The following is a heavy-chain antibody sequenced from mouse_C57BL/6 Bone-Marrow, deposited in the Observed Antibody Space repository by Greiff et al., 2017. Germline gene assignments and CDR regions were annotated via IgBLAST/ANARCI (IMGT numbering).Heavy chain of an antibody. J-gene: IGHJ4*01. CDR1: GFTFSSYS. CDR2: ISSGGDYI. V-gene: IGHV5-9-1*02. D-gene: IGHD2-14*01. CDR3: TRPYVNYAMDY. Sequence: EVKLVESGEGLVKPGGSLKLSCAASGFTFSSYSMSWVRQTPEKRLEWVAYISSGGDYIYYADTVKGRFTISRDNARNTLYLQMSSLKSEDTAMYYCTRPYVNYAMDYWGQGTSVTVSS.